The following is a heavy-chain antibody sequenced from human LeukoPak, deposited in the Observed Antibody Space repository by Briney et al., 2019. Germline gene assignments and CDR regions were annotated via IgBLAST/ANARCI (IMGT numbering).Heavy chain of an antibody. Sequence: SQTLSLSCAISGDSLSPSGVAWNWVRQSPSRGLEWLGRTYYTSKWTSDYAVSVKSRIVVNPDTSKNQFSLQLNSMTSEDTAVYFCARGRSSAFDVWGQGTMVTVSS. J-gene: IGHJ3*01. CDR3: ARGRSSAFDV. CDR1: GDSLSPSGVA. V-gene: IGHV6-1*01. CDR2: TYYTSKWTS. D-gene: IGHD6-25*01.